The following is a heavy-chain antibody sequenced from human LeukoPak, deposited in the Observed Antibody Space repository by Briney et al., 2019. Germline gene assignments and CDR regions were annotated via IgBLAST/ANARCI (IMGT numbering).Heavy chain of an antibody. Sequence: SETPSLTRSVSGGSITGRSSYWAWIRQPPGKGLEWIGSFYYRGSTSYSPSLKSRVTISVDTSKNQFSLRLSSVTAADTAVFFFSRKVSAGHFVCWRQGTLVSVPS. D-gene: IGHD1-14*01. J-gene: IGHJ4*02. CDR2: FYYRGST. CDR1: GGSITGRSSY. CDR3: SRKVSAGHFVC. V-gene: IGHV4-39*01.